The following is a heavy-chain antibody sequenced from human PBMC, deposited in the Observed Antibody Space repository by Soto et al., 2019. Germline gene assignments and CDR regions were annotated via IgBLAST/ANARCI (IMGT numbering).Heavy chain of an antibody. CDR2: ISAYNGNT. V-gene: IGHV1-18*01. CDR3: ARGLDSSSSFVDWFDP. Sequence: ASVKVSCKASGYTFTSYGISWVRQAPGQGLEWMGWISAYNGNTNYAQKLQGRVTMTTDTSTSTAYMELRSLRSDDTAVYYCARGLDSSSSFVDWFDPRGQGTLVTVSS. CDR1: GYTFTSYG. D-gene: IGHD6-6*01. J-gene: IGHJ5*02.